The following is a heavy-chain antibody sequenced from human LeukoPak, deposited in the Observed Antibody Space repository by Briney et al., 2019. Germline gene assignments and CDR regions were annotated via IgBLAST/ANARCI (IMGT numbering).Heavy chain of an antibody. Sequence: SETLSLTCAVYGGSFSGYYWSWIRQPPGKGLEWIGYIYYSGSTNYNPSLKSRVTISVDTSKNQFSLKLSSVTAADTAVYYCARGPPYDYYYYYGMDVWGQGTTVTVSS. D-gene: IGHD3-16*01. CDR2: IYYSGST. J-gene: IGHJ6*02. V-gene: IGHV4-59*12. CDR1: GGSFSGYY. CDR3: ARGPPYDYYYYYGMDV.